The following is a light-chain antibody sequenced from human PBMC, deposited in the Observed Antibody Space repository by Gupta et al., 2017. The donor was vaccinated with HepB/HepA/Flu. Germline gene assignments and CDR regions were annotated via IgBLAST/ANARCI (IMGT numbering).Light chain of an antibody. CDR3: CSSAGSHYV. V-gene: IGLV2-11*01. CDR2: DVN. Sequence: QSALTQPRSVSGSPGQSVTISCTGTRGDVGAYNYVSWYQQFPGKAPKLMIYDVNKRPSGVTDRFSASKSGNTASLTISGLQAEDEADYYCCSSAGSHYVFGTGTKVTVL. J-gene: IGLJ1*01. CDR1: RGDVGAYNY.